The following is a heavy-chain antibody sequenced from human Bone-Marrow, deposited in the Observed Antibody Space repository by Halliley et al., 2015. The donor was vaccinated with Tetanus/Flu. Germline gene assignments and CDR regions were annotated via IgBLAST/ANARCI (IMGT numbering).Heavy chain of an antibody. Sequence: SLRLSCAASGFTFSRYGLHWVRQAPGKGLEWVALISYDGSNTYYADSVQGRFTISRDNFKDTVYLQMNSLRAADTAVYYCAKDRCSGGACYYYTIDVWGQGTAVTVSS. D-gene: IGHD2-15*01. CDR1: GFTFSRYG. CDR2: ISYDGSNT. CDR3: AKDRCSGGACYYYTIDV. J-gene: IGHJ6*02. V-gene: IGHV3-30*18.